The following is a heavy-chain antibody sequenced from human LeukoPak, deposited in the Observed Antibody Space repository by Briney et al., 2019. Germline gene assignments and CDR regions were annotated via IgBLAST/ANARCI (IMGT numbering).Heavy chain of an antibody. J-gene: IGHJ5*02. CDR2: INHSGST. V-gene: IGHV4-34*01. CDR1: GGSFSGYY. CDR3: ARGGIAAAFSWFDP. D-gene: IGHD6-13*01. Sequence: SETLSLTCAVYGGSFSGYYWSWIRQPPGKGLEWIGEINHSGSTNYNPSLKSRVTISVDTSKNQFSLKLSSVTAADTAVYYCARGGIAAAFSWFDPWGQGTLVTVSS.